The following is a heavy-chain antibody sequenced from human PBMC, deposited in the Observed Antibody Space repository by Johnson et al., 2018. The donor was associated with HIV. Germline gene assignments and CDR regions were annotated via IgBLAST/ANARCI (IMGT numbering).Heavy chain of an antibody. J-gene: IGHJ3*01. Sequence: VQLVESGGGLVQPGGSLRLSCAASGFTFSSYAMSWVRQAPGKGLEWVSAISGSGGSTYYADSVKGRFTISRDNSRNTLDLRMDSLRVEDTAVYYCAREAYYARAFDLWGQGTMVTVSS. CDR2: ISGSGGST. D-gene: IGHD3-3*01. CDR1: GFTFSSYA. V-gene: IGHV3-23*04. CDR3: AREAYYARAFDL.